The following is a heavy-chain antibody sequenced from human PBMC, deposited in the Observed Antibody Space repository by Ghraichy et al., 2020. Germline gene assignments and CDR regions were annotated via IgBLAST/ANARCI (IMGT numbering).Heavy chain of an antibody. J-gene: IGHJ4*01. CDR3: AKRRQWLAGHYFDY. Sequence: GGSLRLSCAASGFTFSSYVMSWVRHAPGKGLDWVSVISGSGGGTYYAESGKVRFTISRDNFKNTLYLQMNSLRAEDTAVYYCAKRRQWLAGHYFDYWGHGTLVTVSS. CDR2: ISGSGGGT. V-gene: IGHV3-23*01. CDR1: GFTFSSYV. D-gene: IGHD6-19*01.